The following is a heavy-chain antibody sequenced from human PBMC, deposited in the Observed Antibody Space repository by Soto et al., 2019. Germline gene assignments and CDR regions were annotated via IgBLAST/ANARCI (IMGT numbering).Heavy chain of an antibody. V-gene: IGHV3-53*01. Sequence: PVGSLRLSCAASGFTVSSNYMSWVRQAPGKGLEWVSVIYSGGSTYYADSVKGRFTISRDNSKNTLYLQMSSLRAEDTAVYYCARGGYSYAFDIWGPGTMVTVSS. J-gene: IGHJ3*02. D-gene: IGHD5-18*01. CDR3: ARGGYSYAFDI. CDR1: GFTVSSNY. CDR2: IYSGGST.